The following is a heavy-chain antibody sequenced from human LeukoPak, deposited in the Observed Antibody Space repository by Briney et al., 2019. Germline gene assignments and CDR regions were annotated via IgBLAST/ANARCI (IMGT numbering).Heavy chain of an antibody. CDR2: ISAYNGNT. D-gene: IGHD3-22*01. Sequence: ASVKVSCKASGYTFTSYGISWVRQAPGQGLEWMGWISAYNGNTNYAQKLQGRVTMTTDTSTSTAYMELRSLRSDDTAVYYCARCPVTYYYDSSGSTGIDYWGQGTLVTVSS. J-gene: IGHJ4*02. V-gene: IGHV1-18*01. CDR1: GYTFTSYG. CDR3: ARCPVTYYYDSSGSTGIDY.